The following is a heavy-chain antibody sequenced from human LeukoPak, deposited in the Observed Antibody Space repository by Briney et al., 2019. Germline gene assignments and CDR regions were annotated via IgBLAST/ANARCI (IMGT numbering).Heavy chain of an antibody. CDR1: GGSISSYY. V-gene: IGHV4-59*01. J-gene: IGHJ4*02. CDR3: ATYHFRGDTHYFDY. Sequence: PSETLSLTCTVSGGSISSYYWNWIRQPLGKGLEWIAYIYYSGSTNYNPSLKSRVTISVDTSKNQFSLKLSSVTAADTAVYYCATYHFRGDTHYFDYWGQGTLVTVSS. D-gene: IGHD3-10*02. CDR2: IYYSGST.